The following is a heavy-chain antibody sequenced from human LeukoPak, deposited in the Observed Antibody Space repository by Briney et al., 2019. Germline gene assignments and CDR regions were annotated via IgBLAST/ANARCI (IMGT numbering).Heavy chain of an antibody. Sequence: PGGSLRLSCAPSGFTFSGSAMHWVRQASGKGLEWVGRIRSKANSYATAYAASVKGRFTISRDDSKNTAYLQMNSLKTEDTAVYYCTKRETDHYYYMDVWGKGTTVTVSS. CDR1: GFTFSGSA. D-gene: IGHD5-24*01. J-gene: IGHJ6*03. CDR2: IRSKANSYAT. CDR3: TKRETDHYYYMDV. V-gene: IGHV3-73*01.